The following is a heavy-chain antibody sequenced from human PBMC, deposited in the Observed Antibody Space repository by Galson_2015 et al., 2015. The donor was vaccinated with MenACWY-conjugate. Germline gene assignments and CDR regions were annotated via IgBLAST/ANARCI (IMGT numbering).Heavy chain of an antibody. CDR2: SGNKYNLHTI. CDR3: SRARPETWKDVNFDS. J-gene: IGHJ4*02. D-gene: IGHD1-1*01. CDR1: GFALSAHY. Sequence: SLRLSCAASGFALSAHYMDWVRQAPGKGLEWVGRSGNKYNLHTIEYAASVKGRFTISRDASENSLYMLMNSLKIEDTAVYYCSRARPETWKDVNFDSWGQGTLVTVSS. V-gene: IGHV3-72*01.